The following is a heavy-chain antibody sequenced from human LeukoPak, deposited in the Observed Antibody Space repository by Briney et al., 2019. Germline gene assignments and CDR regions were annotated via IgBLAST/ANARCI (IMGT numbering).Heavy chain of an antibody. J-gene: IGHJ4*02. CDR1: GFTFDDYA. V-gene: IGHV3-9*01. CDR3: VKDRGSGAYYQSEF. D-gene: IGHD1-26*01. Sequence: GGSLRLSCAASGFTFDDYAMHWVRQAPGKGLEWVSGIIWNSDTIAYADSVKGRFTISRDNAKNSLYLHMTSLRGEDTAFYYCVKDRGSGAYYQSEFWGQGTLVTVSS. CDR2: IIWNSDTI.